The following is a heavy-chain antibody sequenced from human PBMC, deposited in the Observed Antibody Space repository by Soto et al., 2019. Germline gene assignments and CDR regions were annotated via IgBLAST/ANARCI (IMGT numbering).Heavy chain of an antibody. D-gene: IGHD1-7*01. Sequence: ASETLSLTCTVSGGSISSGGYYWSWIRQHPGKGLEWIGYIYYSGSTYYNPSLKSRVTISVDTSKNQFSLKLSSVTAADTAVYYCARARFSGTTRDRAFDIWGQGTMVTVSS. CDR2: IYYSGST. CDR1: GGSISSGGYY. CDR3: ARARFSGTTRDRAFDI. V-gene: IGHV4-31*03. J-gene: IGHJ3*02.